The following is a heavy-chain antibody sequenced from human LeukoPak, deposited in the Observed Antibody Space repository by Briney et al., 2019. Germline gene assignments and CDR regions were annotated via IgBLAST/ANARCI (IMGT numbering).Heavy chain of an antibody. J-gene: IGHJ3*02. Sequence: GGSLRLSCAASGFTVSSNYISWVRQAPGKGLEWVSVIYSGGSTYYADSVKGRFTNSRDNSKNTLYLQMNGLRSEDTSVYYCARDDPQRYYDSSGYYYDDAFDIWGQGTMVTVSS. CDR2: IYSGGST. CDR3: ARDDPQRYYDSSGYYYDDAFDI. V-gene: IGHV3-66*01. D-gene: IGHD3-22*01. CDR1: GFTVSSNY.